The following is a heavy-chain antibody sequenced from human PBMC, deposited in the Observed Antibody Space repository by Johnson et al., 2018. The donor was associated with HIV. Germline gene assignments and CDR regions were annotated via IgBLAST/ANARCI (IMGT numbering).Heavy chain of an antibody. CDR1: GFTLNTYG. V-gene: IGHV3-30*02. Sequence: QVQLVESGGGVVQPGGSLRLSCAASGFTLNTYGMHWVRQAPGKGLEWVAFIRYDGSYKYYVDSVKGRFIISRDNSKNTLYLQINSLRGEDTAVYYCAIDMVRGVTAGGAFDIGGQGTMVTVSS. CDR2: IRYDGSYK. CDR3: AIDMVRGVTAGGAFDI. J-gene: IGHJ3*02. D-gene: IGHD3-10*01.